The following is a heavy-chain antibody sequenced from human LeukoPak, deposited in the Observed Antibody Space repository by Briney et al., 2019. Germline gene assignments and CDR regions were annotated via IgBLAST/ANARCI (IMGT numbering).Heavy chain of an antibody. J-gene: IGHJ4*02. CDR2: ISGSGGST. Sequence: GGPLRLSCAASGFTFSSYAMSWVRQAPGKGLEWVSAISGSGGSTYYADSVKGRFTISRDNSKNTLYLQMNSLRAEDTAVYYCARAVAGTVFDYWGQGTLVTVSS. CDR3: ARAVAGTVFDY. CDR1: GFTFSSYA. V-gene: IGHV3-23*01. D-gene: IGHD6-19*01.